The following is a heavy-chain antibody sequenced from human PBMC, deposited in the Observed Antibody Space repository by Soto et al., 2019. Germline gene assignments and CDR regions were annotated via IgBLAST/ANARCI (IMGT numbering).Heavy chain of an antibody. V-gene: IGHV4-34*01. J-gene: IGHJ5*02. D-gene: IGHD1-7*01. CDR2: INHSGST. Sequence: TLSLTCAVYGGSFSGYYWSWIRQPPGKGLEWIGEINHSGSTNYNPSLKSRVTISVDTSKNQFSLKLSSVTAADTAVYYCARGGDNWNYGWFDPWGQGTLVTVSS. CDR1: GGSFSGYY. CDR3: ARGGDNWNYGWFDP.